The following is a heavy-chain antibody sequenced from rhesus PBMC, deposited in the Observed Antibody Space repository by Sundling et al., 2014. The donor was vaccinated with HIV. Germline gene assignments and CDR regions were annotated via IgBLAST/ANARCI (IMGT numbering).Heavy chain of an antibody. CDR1: GASISINY. V-gene: IGHV4-160*01. CDR2: ISGRTGST. Sequence: QVQLQESGPGLVKPSETLSLTCAVSGASISINYWSWIRQAPGKGLEWIGYISGRTGSTDYNPSLKSRVTISTDTSKNQFSLKLTSVTAADTAVYYCARDVNTLTSYWGQGLLVTVSS. CDR3: ARDVNTLTSY. D-gene: IGHD4-23*01. J-gene: IGHJ4*01.